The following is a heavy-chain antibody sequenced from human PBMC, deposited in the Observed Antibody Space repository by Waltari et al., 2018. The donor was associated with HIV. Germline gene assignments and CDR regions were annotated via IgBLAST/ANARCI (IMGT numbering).Heavy chain of an antibody. CDR3: ARDGHFYDSRPLDY. V-gene: IGHV3-30*04. Sequence: QVQLVASGGGVVQTGRSLRAACAGSGLTFSSYPMHWVRQAPGKGLEWVAIISYGGRNKYYADSVKGRFTISRDNSKNTVYLQMNSLRGEDTAVYCCARDGHFYDSRPLDYWGQGTLVTVSS. D-gene: IGHD3-22*01. J-gene: IGHJ4*02. CDR2: ISYGGRNK. CDR1: GLTFSSYP.